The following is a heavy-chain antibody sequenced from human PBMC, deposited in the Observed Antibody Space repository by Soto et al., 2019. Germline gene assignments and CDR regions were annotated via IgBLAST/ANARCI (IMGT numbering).Heavy chain of an antibody. J-gene: IGHJ4*02. CDR3: AGRPEIHPR. Sequence: QVHLQESGPGLVKPSETLSLNCAISGGSTSSSDWWTWVRQPPGEGLEWIGEIHRDGVTNYNSSLKSRLTISLDQSRNQFSLSLTSVTAADAAVYFCAGRPEIHPRWGQGILVPVSS. CDR1: GGSTSSSDW. CDR2: IHRDGVT. D-gene: IGHD1-26*01. V-gene: IGHV4-4*02.